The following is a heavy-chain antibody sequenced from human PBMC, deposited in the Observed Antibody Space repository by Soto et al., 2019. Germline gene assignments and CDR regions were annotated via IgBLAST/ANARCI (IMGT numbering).Heavy chain of an antibody. D-gene: IGHD5-18*01. Sequence: ASVKVSCKTSGYPFTSYAVHWARQAPGQRLEWMGWINTGNGNTQYSQKFQGRVTFTSDTSASTAHMELSSLRAEDTAVYYCAKDWDTAMVMGPFQHWGQGTLVTVSS. CDR1: GYPFTSYA. J-gene: IGHJ1*01. V-gene: IGHV1-3*04. CDR3: AKDWDTAMVMGPFQH. CDR2: INTGNGNT.